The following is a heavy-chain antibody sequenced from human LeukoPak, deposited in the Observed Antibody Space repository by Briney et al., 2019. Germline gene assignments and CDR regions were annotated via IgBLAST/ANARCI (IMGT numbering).Heavy chain of an antibody. CDR1: GFTFSSYW. J-gene: IGHJ5*02. CDR2: IKQDGSEK. V-gene: IGHV3-7*01. Sequence: PGGSLRLSCAASGFTFSSYWTNWVRQAPGKGLEWVANIKQDGSEKYYVDSVKGRFTISRDNAKNSLYLQMNSLRAEDTAVYYCARDRSWNYVPLWFDPWGQGTLVTVSS. D-gene: IGHD1-7*01. CDR3: ARDRSWNYVPLWFDP.